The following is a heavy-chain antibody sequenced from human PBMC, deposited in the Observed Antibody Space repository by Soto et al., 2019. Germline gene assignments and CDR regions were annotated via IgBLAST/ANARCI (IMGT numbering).Heavy chain of an antibody. V-gene: IGHV3-21*01. CDR2: ISSSSSYI. CDR3: ARIDICGYDYDAFDI. Sequence: EVQLVESGGGLVKPRGSLRLSCAASGFTFSSYSMNWVRQAPGKGLEWVSSISSSSSYIYYADSVKGRFTISRDNAKNSLYLQMNSLRAEDTAVYYCARIDICGYDYDAFDIWGQGTMVTVSS. J-gene: IGHJ3*02. D-gene: IGHD5-12*01. CDR1: GFTFSSYS.